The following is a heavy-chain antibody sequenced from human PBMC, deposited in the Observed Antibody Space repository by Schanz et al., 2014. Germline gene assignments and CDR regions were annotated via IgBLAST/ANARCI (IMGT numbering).Heavy chain of an antibody. CDR1: GGSISGDY. J-gene: IGHJ5*02. CDR2: IYTSGST. D-gene: IGHD3-3*01. V-gene: IGHV4-4*07. Sequence: QVQLQGSGPGLVKPSETLSLTCIVSGGSISGDYWGWIRQPAGKGLEWIGRIYTSGSTNYNPSLKSRVTMSLDPSKNQFSLKLSSVTAADTAVYYCARDRGYDFSFDPWGQGTLVTVSS. CDR3: ARDRGYDFSFDP.